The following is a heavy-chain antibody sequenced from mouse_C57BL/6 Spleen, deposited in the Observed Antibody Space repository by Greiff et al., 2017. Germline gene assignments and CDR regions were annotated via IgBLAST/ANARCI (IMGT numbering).Heavy chain of an antibody. V-gene: IGHV5-9*01. CDR2: ISGGGGNT. CDR3: ARQDLIYYDYDWFAY. CDR1: GFTFSSYT. Sequence: DVKLVESGGGLVKPGGSLKLSCAASGFTFSSYTMSWVRQTPEKRLEWVATISGGGGNTYYPDSVKGRFTISRDNAKNTLYLQMSSLRSEDTALYYCARQDLIYYDYDWFAYWGQGTLVTVSA. J-gene: IGHJ3*01. D-gene: IGHD2-4*01.